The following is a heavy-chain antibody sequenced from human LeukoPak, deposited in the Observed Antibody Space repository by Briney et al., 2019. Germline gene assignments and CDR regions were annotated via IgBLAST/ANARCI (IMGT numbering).Heavy chain of an antibody. CDR1: GGSFSGYY. CDR2: INHSGST. CDR3: ASLYYYGSGSYYNEDY. Sequence: PSETLSLTCAVYGGSFSGYYWSWIRQPPGKGLEWFGEINHSGSTNYNPSLKGRVTISVDTSKNQFSLKLSSVTAADTAVYYCASLYYYGSGSYYNEDYWGQGTLVTVSS. D-gene: IGHD3-10*01. J-gene: IGHJ4*02. V-gene: IGHV4-34*01.